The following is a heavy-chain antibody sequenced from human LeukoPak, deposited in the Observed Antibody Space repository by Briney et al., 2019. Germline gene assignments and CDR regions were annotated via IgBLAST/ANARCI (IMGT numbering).Heavy chain of an antibody. V-gene: IGHV1-2*02. CDR3: AREATGGIAVAELLGPRDAFDI. CDR2: INPNSGGT. Sequence: GASVKVSCKASGYTFTGYYMHWVRQAPGQGLEWMGWINPNSGGTNYAQKFQGRVTMTRDTSISTAYMELSRLRSDDTAVYYCAREATGGIAVAELLGPRDAFDIWGQGTMVTVSS. J-gene: IGHJ3*02. CDR1: GYTFTGYY. D-gene: IGHD6-19*01.